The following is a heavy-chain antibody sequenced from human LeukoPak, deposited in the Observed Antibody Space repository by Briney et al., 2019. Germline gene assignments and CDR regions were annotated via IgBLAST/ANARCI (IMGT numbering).Heavy chain of an antibody. CDR3: ATSAIVGPTLFDY. J-gene: IGHJ4*02. CDR2: IYPGDSDT. CDR1: GYSFTSYG. Sequence: GESLKISCKGSGYSFTSYGISWMRQMPGKGLEWMGIIYPGDSDTRYGPSFQGQVTISADKSISTAYLQWSSLKASDTAMYYCATSAIVGPTLFDYWGQGTLVTVSS. V-gene: IGHV5-51*01. D-gene: IGHD1-26*01.